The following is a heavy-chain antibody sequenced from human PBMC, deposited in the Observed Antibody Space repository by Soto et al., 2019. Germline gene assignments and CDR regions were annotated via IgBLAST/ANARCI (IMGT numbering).Heavy chain of an antibody. D-gene: IGHD2-2*02. J-gene: IGHJ5*02. V-gene: IGHV1-3*04. CDR3: ARAANSSTSHGCYSQWLAT. CDR1: GYPFNKFL. Sequence: ASVKVSCKASGYPFNKFLMHWVRQAPGQSLEWMGWINTDNGNTRYSQKFQGRVTIARDTSASTVYMELSSLRSDDTAVYYCARAANSSTSHGCYSQWLATWGQGTQVTVSS. CDR2: INTDNGNT.